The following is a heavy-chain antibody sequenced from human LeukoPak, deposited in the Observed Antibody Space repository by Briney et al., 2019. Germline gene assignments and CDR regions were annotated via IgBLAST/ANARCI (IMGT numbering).Heavy chain of an antibody. V-gene: IGHV3-21*01. CDR1: GFTFSSYG. J-gene: IGHJ6*03. CDR2: ISSSSSYI. D-gene: IGHD3-3*01. Sequence: PGRSLRLSCAASGFTFSSYGMHWVRQAPGKGLEWVSSISSSSSYIYYADSVKGRFTISRDNAKNSLYLQMNSLRAEDTAVYYCARAPSKYDFWSGYHYYYMDVWGKGTTVTVSS. CDR3: ARAPSKYDFWSGYHYYYMDV.